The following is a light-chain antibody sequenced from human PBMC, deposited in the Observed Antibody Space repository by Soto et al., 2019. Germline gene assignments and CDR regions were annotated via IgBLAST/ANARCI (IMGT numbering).Light chain of an antibody. J-gene: IGLJ1*01. CDR3: CSYAGSSTYV. CDR1: NSDVGSYNF. V-gene: IGLV2-23*01. Sequence: QSALTQPASVSGSPGQSITISCTGTNSDVGSYNFVSWYQQLPGKAPQLMIFEGSKRPSGVSNRFSGSKSGNTASLTISGLQAEDEADYYCCSYAGSSTYVFGTGTKLTV. CDR2: EGS.